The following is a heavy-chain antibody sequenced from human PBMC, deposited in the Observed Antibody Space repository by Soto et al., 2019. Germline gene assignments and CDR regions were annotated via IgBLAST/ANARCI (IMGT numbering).Heavy chain of an antibody. D-gene: IGHD6-13*01. J-gene: IGHJ4*02. Sequence: EVHLLESGGGLVQPGGSLRLSCVASGFTFSSYAMSWVRQAPGKGLXWVSAITGGGGSTYNADSVKGRFTISRDNSKNTLYLQMNSLRAEDTAVYYCAKSVSSSWYYDYWGQGTLVTVSS. CDR1: GFTFSSYA. V-gene: IGHV3-23*01. CDR3: AKSVSSSWYYDY. CDR2: ITGGGGST.